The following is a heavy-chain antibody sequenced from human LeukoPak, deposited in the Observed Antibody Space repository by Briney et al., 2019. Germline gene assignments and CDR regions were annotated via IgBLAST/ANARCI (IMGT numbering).Heavy chain of an antibody. CDR3: ASSFIVVVPAASLYDAFDI. CDR1: GYTFTGYY. Sequence: ASVTVSCKASGYTFTGYYMHLVRQAPGQGLEWMGWINPNSGGTNYAQKFQGRVTMTRDTSISTAYMELSRLRSDDTAVYYCASSFIVVVPAASLYDAFDIWGQGTMVTVSS. V-gene: IGHV1-2*02. J-gene: IGHJ3*02. CDR2: INPNSGGT. D-gene: IGHD2-2*01.